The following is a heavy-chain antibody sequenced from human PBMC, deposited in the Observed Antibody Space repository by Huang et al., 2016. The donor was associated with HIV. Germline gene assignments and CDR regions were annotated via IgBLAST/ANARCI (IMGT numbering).Heavy chain of an antibody. CDR1: GGTFTNFA. D-gene: IGHD3-10*01. CDR2: VIPIFGTE. V-gene: IGHV1-69*01. CDR3: ARGYYYGSGSYYPLDY. J-gene: IGHJ4*02. Sequence: QVHLVQSGAEVKKPGSSVKVSCKASGGTFTNFAFTWVRQAPGQGLEWMGGVIPIFGTEREAQKCQGRVTIIADEPTTTAYMELRSLRSEDTAMYYCARGYYYGSGSYYPLDYWGQGTLVTVSS.